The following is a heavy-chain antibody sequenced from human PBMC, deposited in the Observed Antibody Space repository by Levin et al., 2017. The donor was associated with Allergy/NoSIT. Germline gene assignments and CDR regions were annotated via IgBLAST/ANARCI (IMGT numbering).Heavy chain of an antibody. CDR1: GFTFSSYS. V-gene: IGHV3-48*02. CDR3: ARDRGPITIFGVVPTLFDY. J-gene: IGHJ4*02. D-gene: IGHD3-3*01. CDR2: ISSSSSTI. Sequence: GESLKISCAASGFTFSSYSMNWVRQAPGKGLEWVSYISSSSSTIYYADSVKGRFTISRDNAKNSLYLQMNSLRDEDTAVYYCARDRGPITIFGVVPTLFDYWGQGTLVTVSS.